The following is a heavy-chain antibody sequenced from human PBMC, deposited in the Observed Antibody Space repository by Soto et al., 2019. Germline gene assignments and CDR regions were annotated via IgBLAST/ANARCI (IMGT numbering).Heavy chain of an antibody. CDR2: IYYSGST. Sequence: QVQLQESGPGLVKPSQTLSLTCTVSGGSISSGGYYWSWIRQHPGRGLEWIGYIYYSGSTYYNPSLNSRVTISVDTSKNQFSLKLSSVTAADTAVYYCARESAKEWSYFDYWGQGTLVTVSS. D-gene: IGHD3-3*01. J-gene: IGHJ4*02. CDR3: ARESAKEWSYFDY. V-gene: IGHV4-31*03. CDR1: GGSISSGGYY.